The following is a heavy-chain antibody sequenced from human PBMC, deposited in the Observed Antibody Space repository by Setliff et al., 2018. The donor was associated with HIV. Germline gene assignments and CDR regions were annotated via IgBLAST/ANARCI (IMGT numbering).Heavy chain of an antibody. D-gene: IGHD6-13*01. Sequence: RASVKVSCKASGYTFTSYDISWVRQAPGQGLEWMGWISAYNGNTNYAQKFQGRVTMTRDTSISTVYMELSRLSSVTAADTAVYFCARGRGSSSSWPIDYWGQGTLVTVSS. CDR2: ISAYNGNT. V-gene: IGHV1-18*01. CDR3: ARGRGSSSSWPIDY. CDR1: GYTFTSYD. J-gene: IGHJ4*02.